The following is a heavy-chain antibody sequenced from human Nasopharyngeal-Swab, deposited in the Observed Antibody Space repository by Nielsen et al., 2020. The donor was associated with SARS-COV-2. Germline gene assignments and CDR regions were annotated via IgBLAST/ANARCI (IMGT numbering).Heavy chain of an antibody. D-gene: IGHD6-13*01. CDR3: AKVRDSSSWFDAFDI. CDR1: GFTFSSYA. J-gene: IGHJ3*02. V-gene: IGHV3-23*01. CDR2: IRGSGGST. Sequence: GESLKISCAASGFTFSSYAMSWVRQAPGKGLEWVSAIRGSGGSTYYADSVKGRFTISRDNSKNTLYLQMNSLRAEDTAVYYCAKVRDSSSWFDAFDIWGQGTMVTVSS.